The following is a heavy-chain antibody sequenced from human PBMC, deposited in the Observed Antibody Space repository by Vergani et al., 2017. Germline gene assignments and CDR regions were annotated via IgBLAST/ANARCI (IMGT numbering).Heavy chain of an antibody. CDR2: IYTSGST. V-gene: IGHV4-4*07. CDR1: GGSISSYY. D-gene: IGHD3-22*01. Sequence: QVQLQESGPGLVKPSETLSLTCTVSGGSISSYYWSWIRQPAGKGLEWIGRIYTSGSTNYNPSLKSRVTMSVDTSKNRFSLKLSSVTAADTAVYYCAREGHYYDSSGYPDYWGQGTLVTVSS. CDR3: AREGHYYDSSGYPDY. J-gene: IGHJ4*02.